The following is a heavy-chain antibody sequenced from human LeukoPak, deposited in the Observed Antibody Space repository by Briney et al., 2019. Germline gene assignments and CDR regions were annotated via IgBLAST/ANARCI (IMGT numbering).Heavy chain of an antibody. CDR2: IYSGSPPYSGGTT. CDR1: GFTVSSNY. Sequence: GGALRLSCAASGFTVSSNYMSWVRQAPGKGLEWVSLIYSGSPPYSGGTTYYADSVKGRFTISRDNSKNTLYLQMSSLRAEDTAVYYCARDPQSDGSGWYPCFDYWGQGTLVTVPS. V-gene: IGHV3-NL1*01. D-gene: IGHD6-19*01. J-gene: IGHJ4*02. CDR3: ARDPQSDGSGWYPCFDY.